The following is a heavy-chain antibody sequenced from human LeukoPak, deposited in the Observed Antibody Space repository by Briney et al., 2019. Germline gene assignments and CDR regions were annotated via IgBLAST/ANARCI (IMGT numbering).Heavy chain of an antibody. CDR1: GYTFTGYY. Sequence: GASVKVSCKASGYTFTGYYMHWVRQAPGQGLEWMGWINPNSGGTNYAQKFQGRVTMTRDTSISTAHMELSRLRSDDTAVYYCARDYAVAGTGLFDYWGQGTLVTVSS. V-gene: IGHV1-2*02. CDR3: ARDYAVAGTGLFDY. CDR2: INPNSGGT. J-gene: IGHJ4*02. D-gene: IGHD6-19*01.